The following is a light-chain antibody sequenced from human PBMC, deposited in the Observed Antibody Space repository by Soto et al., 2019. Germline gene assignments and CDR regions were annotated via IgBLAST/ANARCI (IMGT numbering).Light chain of an antibody. Sequence: SYELTQPPSVSVSPGQTASIPCSGDKLGDKYACWYQQKPGQSPVPVIYQDSKRPSGIPERFSGSNSGNTATLTISGTQAMDEADYYWQAWDSSTGWVFGGGTKLTVL. J-gene: IGLJ3*02. V-gene: IGLV3-1*01. CDR2: QDS. CDR3: QAWDSSTGWV. CDR1: KLGDKY.